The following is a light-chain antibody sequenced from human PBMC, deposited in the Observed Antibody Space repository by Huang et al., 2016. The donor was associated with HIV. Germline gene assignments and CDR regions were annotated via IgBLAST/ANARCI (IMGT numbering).Light chain of an antibody. CDR1: KSISNN. CDR3: QQYHNWPPYT. CDR2: GAS. Sequence: EILLTQSPATLSVSPGERVTLSCRASKSISNNLAWYQKKHGQPPRLLLYGASTRATAIPARFRGSASGTEFTLTISSLQSEDFAFYYCQQYHNWPPYTFGQGTKLEI. J-gene: IGKJ2*01. V-gene: IGKV3-15*01.